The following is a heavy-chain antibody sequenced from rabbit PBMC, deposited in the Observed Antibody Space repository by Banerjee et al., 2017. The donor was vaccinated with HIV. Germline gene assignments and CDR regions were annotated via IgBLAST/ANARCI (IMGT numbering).Heavy chain of an antibody. CDR3: ARSTNCYDIGDL. Sequence: QQQLEESGGGLVKPGGTLTLTCKASGIDFSSGYDMCWVRQAPGKGLEWIACIYAGSSGSAYFANWAKGRFTISKTSSTTVTLQVASLTAADTATYFCARSTNCYDIGDLWGQGTLVTVS. D-gene: IGHD1-1*01. CDR1: GIDFSSGYD. J-gene: IGHJ6*01. V-gene: IGHV1S45*01. CDR2: IYAGSSGSA.